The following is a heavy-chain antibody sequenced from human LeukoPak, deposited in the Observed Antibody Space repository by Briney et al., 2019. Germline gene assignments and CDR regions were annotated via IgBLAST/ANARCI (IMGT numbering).Heavy chain of an antibody. CDR1: GLTFSDYY. CDR2: ISISSSYT. D-gene: IGHD5-18*01. J-gene: IGHJ1*01. Sequence: KPGGSLRLSCAASGLTFSDYYMSWIRQAPGKGLEWVSYISISSSYTNYADSVKGRFAISRDDAKNSLYLQMNSLRAEDTAVYCCASGHYELWFWGQGTLVTVSS. V-gene: IGHV3-11*06. CDR3: ASGHYELWF.